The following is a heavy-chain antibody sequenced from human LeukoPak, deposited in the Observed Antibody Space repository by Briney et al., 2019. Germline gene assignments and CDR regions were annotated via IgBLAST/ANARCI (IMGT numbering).Heavy chain of an antibody. Sequence: ASVKVSCKASGGTFSSYAISWVRQAPGQGLGWMGGIIPIFGTANYAQKFQGRVTITTDESTSTAYMELSSLRSEDTAVYYCARSKSSGSSPDYWGQGTLVTVSS. CDR1: GGTFSSYA. CDR3: ARSKSSGSSPDY. V-gene: IGHV1-69*05. J-gene: IGHJ4*02. CDR2: IIPIFGTA. D-gene: IGHD3-10*01.